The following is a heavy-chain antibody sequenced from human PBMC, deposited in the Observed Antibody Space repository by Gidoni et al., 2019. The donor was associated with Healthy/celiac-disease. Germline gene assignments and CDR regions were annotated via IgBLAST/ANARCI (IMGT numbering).Heavy chain of an antibody. D-gene: IGHD1-26*01. CDR2: ISSSSSYT. J-gene: IGHJ4*02. CDR3: ARGPEWELLRGSLDY. CDR1: GFTFSDYY. Sequence: QVQLVESGGGLVKPGGSLRLSCAASGFTFSDYYMSWIRQAPGKGLEWVSYISSSSSYTNYADSVKGRFTISRDNAKNSLYLQMNSLRAEDTAVYYCARGPEWELLRGSLDYWGQGTLVTVSS. V-gene: IGHV3-11*06.